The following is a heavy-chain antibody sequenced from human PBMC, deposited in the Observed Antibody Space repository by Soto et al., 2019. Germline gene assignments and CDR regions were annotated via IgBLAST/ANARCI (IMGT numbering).Heavy chain of an antibody. D-gene: IGHD2-15*01. CDR1: GGSITGAYY. Sequence: SETLSLTCRLSGGSITGAYYWNWIRQHPGKGLEWTGSIHYRGSTYYNPSLKTRITISLDRSNNQFSLNLSSVTAADTAVYYCARVRDSFGLDVWGQGTTVTVSS. CDR3: ARVRDSFGLDV. CDR2: IHYRGST. V-gene: IGHV4-31*03. J-gene: IGHJ6*02.